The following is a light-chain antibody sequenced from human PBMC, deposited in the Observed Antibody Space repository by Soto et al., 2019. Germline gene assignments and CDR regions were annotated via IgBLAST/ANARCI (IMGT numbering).Light chain of an antibody. Sequence: QSALTQPPSASGSPGQSVTISCTGTSSDIGGYNYVSWYQQHPDKAPKLMIYEVTQRPSGVPDRFSGSKSGNTASLTVSGLQAEDEADYYCGSPTAANHLVVFGGGTKLTVL. CDR1: SSDIGGYNY. J-gene: IGLJ3*02. V-gene: IGLV2-8*01. CDR2: EVT. CDR3: GSPTAANHLVV.